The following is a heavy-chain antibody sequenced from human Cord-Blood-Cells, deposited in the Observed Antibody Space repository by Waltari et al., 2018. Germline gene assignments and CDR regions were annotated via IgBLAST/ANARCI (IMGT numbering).Heavy chain of an antibody. CDR3: ATDGDGYNNFDY. CDR2: FDPEDGET. CDR1: GYTLTELS. D-gene: IGHD5-12*01. Sequence: QVQLVQSGAEVKKPGASVKVSCKGSGYTLTELSMHWVRQAPGNGLEWMGGFDPEDGETLDAQKFQGRVTMTEDTSTDTAYMELSSLRSEDTAVYYCATDGDGYNNFDYWGQGTLVTVSS. J-gene: IGHJ4*02. V-gene: IGHV1-24*01.